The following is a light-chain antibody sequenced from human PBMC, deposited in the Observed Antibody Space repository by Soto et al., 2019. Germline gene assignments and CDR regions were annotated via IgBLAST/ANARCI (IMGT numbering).Light chain of an antibody. CDR1: SSDVGTYNS. J-gene: IGLJ2*01. CDR3: TSYTRSSTVL. CDR2: DVD. Sequence: QSALTQPASVSGSPGQSITISCTGTSSDVGTYNSVSWYQQHPGKAPKLMIYDVDIRPSGVSNRFSGSKSGNTASLTISGLQAEDEADYNCTSYTRSSTVLFGGGTKLPVL. V-gene: IGLV2-14*01.